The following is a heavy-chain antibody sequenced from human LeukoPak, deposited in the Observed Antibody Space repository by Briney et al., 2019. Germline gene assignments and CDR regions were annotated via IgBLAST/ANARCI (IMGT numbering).Heavy chain of an antibody. J-gene: IGHJ4*02. CDR1: GFTFSSYA. Sequence: GGSLRLSCAASGFTFSSYAMSWVRQAPGKGLEWVSAISGSGGSTYYADSVKGRFTISRDNSKNTLYLQMNSLRAEDTAVYYCAKARTMYSSGWYSPVLWYWGRGTLVTVSS. CDR3: AKARTMYSSGWYSPVLWY. D-gene: IGHD6-19*01. V-gene: IGHV3-23*01. CDR2: ISGSGGST.